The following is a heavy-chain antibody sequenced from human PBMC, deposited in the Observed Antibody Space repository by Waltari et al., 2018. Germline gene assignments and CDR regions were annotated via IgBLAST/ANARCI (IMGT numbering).Heavy chain of an antibody. V-gene: IGHV4-38-2*01. CDR3: ARQPGYSYGYFAFDI. CDR2: IYHSGST. J-gene: IGHJ3*02. Sequence: QVQLQESGPGLVKPSETLSRTCAVSGYSISSGYYCGWIRQPPGKGLEWIGSIYHSGSTYYNPSLKSRVTISVDTSKNQFSRKLSSVTAADTAVYYCARQPGYSYGYFAFDIWGQGTMVTVSS. CDR1: GYSISSGYY. D-gene: IGHD5-18*01.